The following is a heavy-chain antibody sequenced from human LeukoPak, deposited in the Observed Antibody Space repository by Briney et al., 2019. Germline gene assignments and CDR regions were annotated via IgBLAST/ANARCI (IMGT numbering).Heavy chain of an antibody. Sequence: GRSLRLSCAASGFAFSSYAMSWVRHAPGKGLEWVSVISGGGGSTQHADSVKGRFTITRDTSKNTLYLQMNSVRAEDTAVYFCAKDGDYHFFDYWGQGTLVTVSS. V-gene: IGHV3-23*01. CDR3: AKDGDYHFFDY. D-gene: IGHD5-12*01. J-gene: IGHJ4*02. CDR2: ISGGGGST. CDR1: GFAFSSYA.